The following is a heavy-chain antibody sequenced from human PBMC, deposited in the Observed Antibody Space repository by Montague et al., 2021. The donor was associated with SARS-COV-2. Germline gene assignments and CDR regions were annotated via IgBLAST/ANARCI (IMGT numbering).Heavy chain of an antibody. D-gene: IGHD1-26*01. Sequence: SLRLSCAASGFTFSSYAMSWVRQAPGKGLEWVSAISGSGGSAYYADSVKGRFTISRDNSKNTLYLQMNSLRAEDTAVNYCARARGALKIGSYLDEYWGQGTLVTVSS. CDR2: ISGSGGSA. J-gene: IGHJ4*02. V-gene: IGHV3-23*01. CDR3: ARARGALKIGSYLDEY. CDR1: GFTFSSYA.